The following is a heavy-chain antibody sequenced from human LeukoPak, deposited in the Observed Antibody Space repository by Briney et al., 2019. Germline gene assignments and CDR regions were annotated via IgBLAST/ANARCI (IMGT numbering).Heavy chain of an antibody. V-gene: IGHV3-30*18. J-gene: IGHJ6*02. CDR2: ISHDGSRK. CDR1: XXXXXSXG. Sequence: GRSLRLSXVAXXXXXXSXGXXWVRXXXXXXXXXXAVISHDGSRKYYTDSVKGRFTISRDDSKNTLYLQMNGLRVEDTAVYYGVKDRFLEAYGMEVWGHGTTVIVSS. D-gene: IGHD3-3*01. CDR3: VKDRFLEAYGMEV.